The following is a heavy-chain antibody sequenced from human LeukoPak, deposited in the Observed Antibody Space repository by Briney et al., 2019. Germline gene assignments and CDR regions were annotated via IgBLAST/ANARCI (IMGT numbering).Heavy chain of an antibody. D-gene: IGHD3-3*01. CDR2: ISSSSSYI. CDR1: GFTFSSYS. J-gene: IGHJ5*02. Sequence: GGSLRLSCAASGFTFSSYSMNWVRQAPGKGLEWVSSISSSSSYIYYADSVRGRFNIVRDNAKNSLYLQMTSLRAEDTAVYYCARDGSSTPDYDFWSGYYTLDNWFDPWGQGTLVTVSS. CDR3: ARDGSSTPDYDFWSGYYTLDNWFDP. V-gene: IGHV3-21*01.